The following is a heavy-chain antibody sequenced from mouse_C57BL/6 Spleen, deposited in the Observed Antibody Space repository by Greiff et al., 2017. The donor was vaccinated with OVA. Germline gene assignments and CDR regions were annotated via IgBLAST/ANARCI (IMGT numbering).Heavy chain of an antibody. V-gene: IGHV1-55*01. J-gene: IGHJ4*01. CDR1: GYTFTSYW. Sequence: VQLQQPGAELVKPGASVKMSCKASGYTFTSYWITWVKQRPGQGLEWIGDIYPGSGSTNYNEKFKSKATLTVDTSSSTAYMQLSSLTSEDSAVYYCAVENTTVVHYYYAMDYWGQGTSVTVSS. CDR3: AVENTTVVHYYYAMDY. CDR2: IYPGSGST. D-gene: IGHD1-1*01.